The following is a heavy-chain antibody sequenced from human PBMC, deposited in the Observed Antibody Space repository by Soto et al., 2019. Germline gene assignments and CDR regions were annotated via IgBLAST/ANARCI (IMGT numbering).Heavy chain of an antibody. J-gene: IGHJ4*01. V-gene: IGHV1-69*13. Sequence: SVKVSCKASGDTFSCYAFSWVRQVPGQGLEWVGTIIPVFGTRNYAQRFQGRVAITADESTSTAYMESSSLRSDDTAVYYCAREAGGEGIYYFDYWGQ. CDR2: IIPVFGTR. D-gene: IGHD6-25*01. CDR3: AREAGGEGIYYFDY. CDR1: GDTFSCYA.